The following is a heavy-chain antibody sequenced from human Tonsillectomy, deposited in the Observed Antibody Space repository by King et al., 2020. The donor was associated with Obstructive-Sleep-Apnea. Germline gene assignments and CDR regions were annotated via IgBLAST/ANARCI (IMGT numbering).Heavy chain of an antibody. J-gene: IGHJ4*02. V-gene: IGHV4-31*03. CDR3: ARGNGYYYFVDY. CDR1: GGSIGSGNYY. CDR2: MYYTGSA. D-gene: IGHD3-22*01. Sequence: QLQESGPGLVKPSQTLSLTCTVSGGSIGSGNYYWNWIRQHPGKGLEWMGYMYYTGSAYYNPSLKRRVTISLDPSKNQFPLKLSSVTAADTAVYYCARGNGYYYFVDYWGQGTLVTVSS.